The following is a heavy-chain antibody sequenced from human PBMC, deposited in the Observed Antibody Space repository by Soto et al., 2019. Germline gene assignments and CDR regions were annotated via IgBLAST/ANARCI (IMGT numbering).Heavy chain of an antibody. Sequence: GSVGTFSSYIRTWVHQAQGPGLEDVSAISSNGGSTYYADSVKGRFTISRDNSKNTLYLQMSSLRAEDTAVYYCVKDGYSGYDYEHYFDYWGQGTL. CDR2: ISSNGGST. CDR1: VGTFSSYI. V-gene: IGHV3-64D*06. D-gene: IGHD5-12*01. CDR3: VKDGYSGYDYEHYFDY. J-gene: IGHJ4*02.